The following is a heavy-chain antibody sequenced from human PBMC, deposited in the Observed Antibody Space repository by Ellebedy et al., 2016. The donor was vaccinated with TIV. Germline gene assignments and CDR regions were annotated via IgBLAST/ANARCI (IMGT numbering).Heavy chain of an antibody. CDR2: INHSGST. CDR1: GGSFSGYY. CDR3: ARGLYGSDY. J-gene: IGHJ4*02. Sequence: GSLRLSXAVYGGSFSGYYWSWIRQPPGKGLEWIGEINHSGSTNYNPSLKSRVTISVDTSKNQFSLKLSSVTAADTAVYYCARGLYGSDYWGQGTLVTVSS. D-gene: IGHD4-17*01. V-gene: IGHV4-34*01.